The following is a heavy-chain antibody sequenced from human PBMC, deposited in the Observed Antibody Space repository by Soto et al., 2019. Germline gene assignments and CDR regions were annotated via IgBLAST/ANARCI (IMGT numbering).Heavy chain of an antibody. D-gene: IGHD3-10*01. Sequence: EEQLVESGGGLVQPGRSLRLSCAASGFTFDDYAMHWVRQAPGKGLEWVSGINWNSGSIGYADSVKGRFTISRDNAKTSLYLQMNSLRAEDTALYYCAKDRGSGSYAANYYYYCMDVWGQGTTVPVSS. J-gene: IGHJ6*02. CDR2: INWNSGSI. CDR1: GFTFDDYA. CDR3: AKDRGSGSYAANYYYYCMDV. V-gene: IGHV3-9*01.